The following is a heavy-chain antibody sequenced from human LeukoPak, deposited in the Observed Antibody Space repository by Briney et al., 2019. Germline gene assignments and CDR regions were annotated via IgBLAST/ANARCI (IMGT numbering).Heavy chain of an antibody. D-gene: IGHD6-19*01. J-gene: IGHJ4*02. V-gene: IGHV4-31*03. CDR2: IYYDGSA. Sequence: SQTLSLTCIVSGDSISRGGYYWSWIRHHPGKGLEWIGYIYYDGSADYKPSLESRVTISVDTSKNQFSLRLASVTAADTAVYYCARAAQWLASDCWGQGTLVTVSS. CDR1: GDSISRGGYY. CDR3: ARAAQWLASDC.